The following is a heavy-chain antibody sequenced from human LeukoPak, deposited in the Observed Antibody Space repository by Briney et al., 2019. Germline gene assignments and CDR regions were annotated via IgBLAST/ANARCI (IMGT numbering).Heavy chain of an antibody. J-gene: IGHJ6*04. CDR1: GFTFSSYG. CDR3: AKDKSPPYYYGMDV. CDR2: ISYDGSNK. Sequence: PGRSLRLSCAASGFTFSSYGMHWVRQAPGKGXXXXXVISYDGSNKYYADSVKGRFTISRDNSKNTLYLQMNSLRAEDTAVYYCAKDKSPPYYYGMDVWGKGTTVTVSS. V-gene: IGHV3-30*18.